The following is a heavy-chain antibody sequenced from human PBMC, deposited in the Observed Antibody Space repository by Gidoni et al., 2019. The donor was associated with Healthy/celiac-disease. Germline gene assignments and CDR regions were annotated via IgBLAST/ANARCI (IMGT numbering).Heavy chain of an antibody. CDR2: INPNSGGT. Sequence: QVQLVQSGAEVKKPGASVKVSCTAPGHTFTASYMHWVRQAPGQGLEWMGWINPNSGGTNYAQKFQGRVTMTRDTSISTAYMELSRLRSDDTAVYYCAREGWLTMVRGANGMDVWGQGTTVTVSS. CDR1: GHTFTASY. CDR3: AREGWLTMVRGANGMDV. V-gene: IGHV1-2*02. J-gene: IGHJ6*02. D-gene: IGHD3-10*01.